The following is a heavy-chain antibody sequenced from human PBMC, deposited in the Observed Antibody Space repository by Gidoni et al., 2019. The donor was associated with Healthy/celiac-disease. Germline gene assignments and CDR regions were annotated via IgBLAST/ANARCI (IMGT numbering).Heavy chain of an antibody. CDR1: VGSICCGVFS. J-gene: IGHJ3*02. CDR3: ATGRITIFGVVIVRGAFDI. V-gene: IGHV4-31*03. CDR2: IYYSGST. Sequence: VQLQDSGPGLVQPSQTLSLPCTVPVGSICCGVFSWSGIRQHPGKGLVWIGYIYYSGSTYYNPSLKSRVTISVETSKNQFCLKLSSVAAADTAEYYCATGRITIFGVVIVRGAFDIWGQGTMVTVSS. D-gene: IGHD3-3*01.